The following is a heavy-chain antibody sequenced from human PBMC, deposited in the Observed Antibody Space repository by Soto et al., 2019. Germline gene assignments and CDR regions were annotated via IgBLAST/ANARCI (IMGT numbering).Heavy chain of an antibody. D-gene: IGHD3-3*01. CDR3: AKRFTLFGEVKLSPDFDY. CDR2: ISYSGSNT. V-gene: IGHV3-23*01. J-gene: IGHJ4*02. CDR1: GFTFSSHA. Sequence: EVQLLESGGGLVQPEGSLRLSCAASGFTFSSHAMSWVRQAPGKGLEWVSEISYSGSNTYYTDYVKGRFTISRDNSKNTLYLQMNSLRVEDTAIYYCAKRFTLFGEVKLSPDFDYWGQGTLVTVSS.